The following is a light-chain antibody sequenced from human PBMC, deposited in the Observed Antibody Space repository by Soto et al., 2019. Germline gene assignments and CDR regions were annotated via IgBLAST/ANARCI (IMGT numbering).Light chain of an antibody. CDR3: QQYNSYRA. V-gene: IGKV1-5*03. Sequence: DIQMTQYPSTLSASVGDRVTITCRASESIDSWLAWHQQKPGRAPKLLISKASSLESGVPSRFSGSGFGTEFTLTISSLQPDDFATYYCQQYNSYRAFGQGTKVDI. CDR1: ESIDSW. CDR2: KAS. J-gene: IGKJ1*01.